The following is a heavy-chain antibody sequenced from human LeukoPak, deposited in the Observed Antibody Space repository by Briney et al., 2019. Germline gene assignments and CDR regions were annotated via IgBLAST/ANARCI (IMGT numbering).Heavy chain of an antibody. CDR1: GFTFSNYA. CDR2: ISGNGGVT. D-gene: IGHD3-10*01. J-gene: IGHJ6*03. CDR3: AKAPRHRGISMVRGVREDHYMDV. Sequence: GGSLRLSCAASGFTFSNYAMSWVRQAPGKGLEWVSVISGNGGVTYYADSVKGRFTISRENSKNTLYLQMTSLRAEDTAMYYCAKAPRHRGISMVRGVREDHYMDVWGKGTTVTISS. V-gene: IGHV3-23*01.